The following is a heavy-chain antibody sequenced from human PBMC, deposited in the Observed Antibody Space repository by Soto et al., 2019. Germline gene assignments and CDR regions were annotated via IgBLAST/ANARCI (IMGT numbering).Heavy chain of an antibody. CDR1: GGSISSGDYY. CDR3: ARRPNDYGDYDDY. D-gene: IGHD4-17*01. CDR2: IYYTGST. V-gene: IGHV4-30-4*01. Sequence: SETLSLTCTVSGGSISSGDYYWSWIRQPPGQGLEWIGYIYYTGSTYYSTSLKSRISISVDTSKNQFSLKLSSVTAAYTAVYYCARRPNDYGDYDDYWGQGTLVTVSS. J-gene: IGHJ4*02.